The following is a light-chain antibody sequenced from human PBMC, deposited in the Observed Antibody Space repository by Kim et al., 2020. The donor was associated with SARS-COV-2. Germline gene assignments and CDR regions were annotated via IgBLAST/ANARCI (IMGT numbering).Light chain of an antibody. V-gene: IGKV3-20*01. CDR3: QQYVTSPFT. CDR2: GAS. J-gene: IGKJ5*01. Sequence: EMVLTQSPGTVSLSPGEKVTLSCRASQNIRDDSLAWYQQRPGQAPRLLIYGASSRATGVPDRFSASGSGTDFTLTITRLQPEDFAVYYCQQYVTSPFTFGQGTRLEIK. CDR1: QNIRDDS.